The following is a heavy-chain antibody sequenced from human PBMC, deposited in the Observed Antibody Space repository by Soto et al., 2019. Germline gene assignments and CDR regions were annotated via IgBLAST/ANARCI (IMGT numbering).Heavy chain of an antibody. Sequence: SVKVSCKASGGTFSSYAISWVRQAPGQGLEWMGGIIPIFGTANYAQKSQGRVTITADKSTSTAYMELSSLRSEDTAVYYCARELGPSDAFDIWGQGTMVTVSS. D-gene: IGHD6-6*01. CDR1: GGTFSSYA. V-gene: IGHV1-69*06. J-gene: IGHJ3*02. CDR3: ARELGPSDAFDI. CDR2: IIPIFGTA.